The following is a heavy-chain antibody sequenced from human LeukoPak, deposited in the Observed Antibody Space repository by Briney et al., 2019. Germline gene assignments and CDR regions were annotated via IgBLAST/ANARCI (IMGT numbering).Heavy chain of an antibody. CDR2: ISGSGGST. J-gene: IGHJ4*02. CDR1: GFTFSSYA. CDR3: AKSSGGIQLWYESFDY. V-gene: IGHV3-23*01. Sequence: GGSLRLSCAASGFTFSSYAMSWVRQAPGKGLEWVSAISGSGGSTYYADSVKGRFTTSRDNSKNTLYLQMNSLRAEDTAVYYCAKSSGGIQLWYESFDYWGQGTLVTVSS. D-gene: IGHD5-18*01.